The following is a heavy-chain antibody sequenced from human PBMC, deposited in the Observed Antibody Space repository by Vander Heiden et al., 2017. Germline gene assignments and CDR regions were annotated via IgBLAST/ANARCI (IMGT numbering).Heavy chain of an antibody. CDR2: IWYDGNDK. D-gene: IGHD3-10*01. J-gene: IGHJ3*02. Sequence: QVQLVESGGDVVQPGRFLRLSCAASGFTFSGYAMHWVRQAPGKGLEWVAVIWYDGNDKYYRDSVKGRFTISRDNSKNTLYLYMDNLRAEDTAVYYCARDLSPPYFYGSWNAFQTWGRGTMVTVSS. V-gene: IGHV3-33*01. CDR3: ARDLSPPYFYGSWNAFQT. CDR1: GFTFSGYA.